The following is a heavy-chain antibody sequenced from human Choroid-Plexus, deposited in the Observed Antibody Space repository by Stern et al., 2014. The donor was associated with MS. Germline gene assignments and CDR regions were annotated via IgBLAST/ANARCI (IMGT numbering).Heavy chain of an antibody. CDR1: GFTFGSCA. CDR2: ESHDGSYK. D-gene: IGHD2/OR15-2a*01. V-gene: IGHV3-30*18. J-gene: IGHJ5*02. CDR3: AKDRQYLTYFFDH. Sequence: QVQLVQSGGGVVQPGRPLRLSCVASGFTFGSCAMHWVRQAPGKGLEWVGGESHDGSYKYYADSVKGRFTISRDNSQNTLYMQMSSLRPEDTAVYYCAKDRQYLTYFFDHWGQGALVTVSS.